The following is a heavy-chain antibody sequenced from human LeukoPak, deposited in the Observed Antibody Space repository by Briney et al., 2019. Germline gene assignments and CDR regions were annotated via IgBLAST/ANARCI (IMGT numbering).Heavy chain of an antibody. CDR3: AKVRTGHYFDY. CDR1: GFTFSDYY. CDR2: MSGVGVST. J-gene: IGHJ4*02. Sequence: GGSLRLSCAASGFTFSDYYMSWIRQAPGKGLEWVSSMSGVGVSTYYADSVKGRFTTSRDNSKNTLYLQMHSLRAEDTAVYYCAKVRTGHYFDYWGQGTLVTVSS. D-gene: IGHD3/OR15-3a*01. V-gene: IGHV3-23*01.